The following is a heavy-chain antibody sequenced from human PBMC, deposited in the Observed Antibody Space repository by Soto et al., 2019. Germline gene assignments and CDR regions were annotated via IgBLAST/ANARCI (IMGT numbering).Heavy chain of an antibody. Sequence: SETRSLTCHFSGGSIAGISYYWAWIRQPPGRGLEWIGSVYYTGTTYYNPSLKSRVTISVDTSKNHFSLKVTSLTAADTSVYYCXRLKGAYFISTYNWFDPWGQGIQVTVSS. CDR1: GGSIAGISYY. CDR2: VYYTGTT. J-gene: IGHJ5*02. CDR3: XRLKGAYFISTYNWFDP. D-gene: IGHD3-16*01. V-gene: IGHV4-39*02.